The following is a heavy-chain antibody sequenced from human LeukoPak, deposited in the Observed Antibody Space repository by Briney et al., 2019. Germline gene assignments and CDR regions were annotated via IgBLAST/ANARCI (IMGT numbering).Heavy chain of an antibody. CDR1: GGTFSSYA. J-gene: IGHJ6*02. Sequence: ASVKVSCKASGGTFSSYAISWVRQAPGQGLEWMGRIIPILGIANYAQKFQGRVTITADKFTSTAYMELSSLRSEDTAVYYCAKSSRPYYYYYYGMDVWGQGTTVTVSS. D-gene: IGHD2-2*01. V-gene: IGHV1-69*04. CDR2: IIPILGIA. CDR3: AKSSRPYYYYYYGMDV.